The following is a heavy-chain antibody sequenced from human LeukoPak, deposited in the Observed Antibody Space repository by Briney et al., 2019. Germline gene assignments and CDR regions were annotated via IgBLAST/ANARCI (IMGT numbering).Heavy chain of an antibody. CDR2: IHYTGST. D-gene: IGHD3-10*01. CDR1: GGSISSSSYY. Sequence: SETLSLTCTVSGGSISSSSYYWGWIRQPPGKGLEWIGSIHYTGSTYNNPSLRSRVTISVDTSENQFSLKLSSVTAADTAVYYCARYVVYGSGKYYFDYWGQGTLVTVSS. J-gene: IGHJ4*02. V-gene: IGHV4-39*01. CDR3: ARYVVYGSGKYYFDY.